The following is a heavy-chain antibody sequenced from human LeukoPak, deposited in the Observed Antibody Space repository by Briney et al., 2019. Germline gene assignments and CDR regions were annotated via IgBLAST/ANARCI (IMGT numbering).Heavy chain of an antibody. CDR2: ISTSGDST. CDR1: GFIFSSQN. CDR3: VKNGWLDY. D-gene: IGHD6-19*01. J-gene: IGHJ4*02. Sequence: GGSLRLSCAASGFIFSSQNMNWARQAPGKGLEWVAYISTSGDSTKYADSVEGRFAISRDNVENSLYLLMNSLRVDDTAVYYCVKNGWLDYWGQGIVVTVSS. V-gene: IGHV3-21*01.